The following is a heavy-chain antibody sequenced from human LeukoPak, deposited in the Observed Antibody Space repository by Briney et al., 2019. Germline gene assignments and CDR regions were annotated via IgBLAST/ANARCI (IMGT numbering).Heavy chain of an antibody. J-gene: IGHJ4*02. CDR3: TTHLPYNY. D-gene: IGHD1-14*01. CDR2: IKSKTDGGTT. V-gene: IGHV3-15*01. CDR1: GFTITNAW. Sequence: GGSLSLSCAAAGFTITNAWMSWVRQAPGKGLEWVGRIKSKTDGGTTDYAVPVKGRFTISRDDSNNTLFLQMNSLKTEDTAVYYCTTHLPYNYWGQGTLVTVSS.